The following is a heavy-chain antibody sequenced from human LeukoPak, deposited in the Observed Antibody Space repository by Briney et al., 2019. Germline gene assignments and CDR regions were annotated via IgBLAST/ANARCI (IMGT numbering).Heavy chain of an antibody. CDR1: GFTFSSFG. D-gene: IGHD2-21*02. J-gene: IGHJ4*02. CDR2: ISTSSSTR. Sequence: GSLRLSCEASGFTFSSFGMNWVRQAPGKGLEWISYISTSSSTRYYADSVRGRFTVSRDNAKNSQYLEMNILRADDTGVYYCAEGNGDMASDYWGQGTLVTVSS. CDR3: AEGNGDMASDY. V-gene: IGHV3-48*01.